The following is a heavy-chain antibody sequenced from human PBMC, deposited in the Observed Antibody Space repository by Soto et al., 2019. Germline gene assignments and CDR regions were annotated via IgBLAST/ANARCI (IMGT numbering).Heavy chain of an antibody. D-gene: IGHD5-18*01. CDR2: IIPIFGTA. CDR1: GGTFSSYA. V-gene: IGHV1-69*01. J-gene: IGHJ3*02. Sequence: QVQLVQSGAEVKKPGSSVKVSCKASGGTFSSYAISWVRQAPGQGLEWMGGIIPIFGTANYAQKFQGRVTITADESTCKAYRELSSLRSEDTAVYYCARVMGWGYSYGYRRVDAFEIGGQGTMVTVSS. CDR3: ARVMGWGYSYGYRRVDAFEI.